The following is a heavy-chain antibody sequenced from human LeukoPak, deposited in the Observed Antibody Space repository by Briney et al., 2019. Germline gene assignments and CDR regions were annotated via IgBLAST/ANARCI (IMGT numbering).Heavy chain of an antibody. CDR3: ARGGCSGGSCQGRLYYYYYYGMDV. CDR2: TYYRSKWYY. D-gene: IGHD2-15*01. J-gene: IGHJ6*02. V-gene: IGHV6-1*01. CDR1: GDSVSSNSAA. Sequence: SQTLSLTCAISGDSVSSNSAAWNWIRQSPSRGLEWLGRTYYRSKWYYDYAVSVKSRITINPDTSKNQFSLKLSSVTAADTAVYYCARGGCSGGSCQGRLYYYYYYGMDVWGQGTTVTVSS.